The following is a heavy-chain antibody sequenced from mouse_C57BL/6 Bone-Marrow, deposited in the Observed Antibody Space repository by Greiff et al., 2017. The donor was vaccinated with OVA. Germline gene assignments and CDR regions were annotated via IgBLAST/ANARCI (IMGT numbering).Heavy chain of an antibody. CDR3: ANYGRGAMDY. CDR2: INPSSGYT. Sequence: VQLQQSGAELAKPGASVKLSCKASGYTFTSYWMHWVKQRPGQGLEWIGYINPSSGYTKYNQKFKDKPTLSADKSSSTAYMQLSSLTYEDSAVYCCANYGRGAMDYWGQGTSVTVSS. CDR1: GYTFTSYW. J-gene: IGHJ4*01. V-gene: IGHV1-7*01. D-gene: IGHD1-2*01.